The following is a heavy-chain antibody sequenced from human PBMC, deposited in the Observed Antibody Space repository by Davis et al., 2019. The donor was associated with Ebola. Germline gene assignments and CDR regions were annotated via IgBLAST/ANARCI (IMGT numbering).Heavy chain of an antibody. CDR1: GGSISSSSYY. CDR3: ARGVGAITGWFDP. J-gene: IGHJ5*02. CDR2: IYYSGST. D-gene: IGHD1-26*01. V-gene: IGHV4-39*07. Sequence: MPSETLSLTCTVSGGSISSSSYYWGWIRQPPGKGLEWIGSIYYSGSTNYNPSLKSRVTISVDTSKNQFFLKLSSVTAADTAVYYCARGVGAITGWFDPWGQRTLVTVSS.